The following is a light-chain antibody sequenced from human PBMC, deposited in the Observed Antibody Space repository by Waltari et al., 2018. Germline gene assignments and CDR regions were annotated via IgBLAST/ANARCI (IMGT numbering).Light chain of an antibody. J-gene: IGLJ2*01. V-gene: IGLV2-23*02. CDR1: SSDVGRYTF. CDR3: CLYASTSNSVV. CDR2: EVS. Sequence: QSDLTQPDSVSGSPGQSVTISCTATSSDVGRYTFVSWYQQYPGKAPKVMIYEVSKRPSGVSNRYSGSKSGNTASLTISGLQAEDEADYYCCLYASTSNSVVFGGGTKLTVL.